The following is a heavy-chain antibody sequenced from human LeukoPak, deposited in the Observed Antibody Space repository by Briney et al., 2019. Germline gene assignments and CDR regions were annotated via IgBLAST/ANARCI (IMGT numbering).Heavy chain of an antibody. V-gene: IGHV1-8*01. CDR2: MNPVSGNA. J-gene: IGHJ4*02. CDR3: ARAPMGAAALY. D-gene: IGHD6-13*01. Sequence: ASVKVSCKASGYTFTNFDINWVRQAPGQGLEWMGWMNPVSGNAGSAQKFQGRVTLTRDTSISTAYMELSSLRSDDTAFYFCARAPMGAAALYWGQGTLVTVSS. CDR1: GYTFTNFD.